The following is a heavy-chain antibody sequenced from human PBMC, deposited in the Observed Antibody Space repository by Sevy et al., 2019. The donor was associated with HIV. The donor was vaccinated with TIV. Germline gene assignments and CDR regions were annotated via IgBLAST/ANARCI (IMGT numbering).Heavy chain of an antibody. J-gene: IGHJ3*01. D-gene: IGHD2-2*01. V-gene: IGHV4-38-2*01. CDR1: GYSIRSGYY. CDR2: IYPSGDT. CDR3: ARRGAEMPMDTFDV. Sequence: SETLSLTCAVSGYSIRSGYYWVWIRQSPGKGLEWIGSIYPSGDTYYHPSLKSRATISIDTSKNLFSLKVTSVTADDTAFYYCARRGAEMPMDTFDVWGRGTMVTVSS.